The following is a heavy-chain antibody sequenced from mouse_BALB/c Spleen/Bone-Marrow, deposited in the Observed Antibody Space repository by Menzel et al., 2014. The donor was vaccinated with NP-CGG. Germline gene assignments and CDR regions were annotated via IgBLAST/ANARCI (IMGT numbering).Heavy chain of an antibody. D-gene: IGHD6-1*01. CDR2: IHPSDSET. CDR1: GYSFTSYW. J-gene: IGHJ2*01. V-gene: IGHV1-74*01. Sequence: VQLQQSGAELVRPGASVKLSCKASGYSFTSYWLNWVKQRPGQGLEWIGMIHPSDSETRLNQKFKDKATLTVDKSSSSAYMQLNSPTSADSAVYYCAYCRSVYYFDYWGQGTTLTVSS. CDR3: AYCRSVYYFDY.